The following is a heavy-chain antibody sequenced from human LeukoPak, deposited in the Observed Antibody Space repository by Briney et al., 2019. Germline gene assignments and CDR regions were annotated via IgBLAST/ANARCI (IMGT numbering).Heavy chain of an antibody. D-gene: IGHD5-24*01. V-gene: IGHV3-13*01. CDR3: AAGKRWLRLVG. Sequence: GGSLRLTCAASGFTFSSYDMHWVGHATGKGLEWVSAIGTAGDTYYPGSVKGRFTISRENAKNSLYLQMNSLRAGDTAVYYCAAGKRWLRLVGWGEGTLVTVSS. J-gene: IGHJ4*02. CDR2: IGTAGDT. CDR1: GFTFSSYD.